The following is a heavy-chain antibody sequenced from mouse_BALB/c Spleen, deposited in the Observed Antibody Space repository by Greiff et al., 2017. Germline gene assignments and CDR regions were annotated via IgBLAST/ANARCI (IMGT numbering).Heavy chain of an antibody. Sequence: EVQVVESGGGLVQPGGSRKLSCAASGFTFSSFGMHWVRQAPEKGLEWVAYISSGSSTIYYADTVKGRFTISRDNPKNTLFLQMTSLRSEDTAMYYCARGGIYYGNYDAMDYWGQGTSVTVSS. CDR2: ISSGSSTI. V-gene: IGHV5-17*02. J-gene: IGHJ4*01. D-gene: IGHD2-1*01. CDR3: ARGGIYYGNYDAMDY. CDR1: GFTFSSFG.